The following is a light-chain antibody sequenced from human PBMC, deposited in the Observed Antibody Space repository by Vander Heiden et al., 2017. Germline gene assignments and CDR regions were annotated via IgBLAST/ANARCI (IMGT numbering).Light chain of an antibody. CDR2: EVS. J-gene: IGLJ2*01. V-gene: IGLV2-23*02. CDR1: SSDVGSYNR. CDR3: CSYAGSSTFVV. Sequence: QSDLTQPASVSGSPGQSITLSCSGTSSDVGSYNRVSWYQQHPGKAPKLMIYEVSKRPSGVSNRFSGSKSGNTASLTISGLQAEDGADYYCCSYAGSSTFVVFGGGTKLTVL.